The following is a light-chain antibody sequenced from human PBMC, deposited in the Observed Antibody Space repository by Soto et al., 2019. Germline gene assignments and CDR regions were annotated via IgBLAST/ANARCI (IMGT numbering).Light chain of an antibody. J-gene: IGKJ4*01. Sequence: DIQITQSPSSLSATVGDRVAITLRASQSISSYLNWYQQKPGKAPKLLIYAASSLQSGVPSRFSGSGSGTDFTLTISSLQPEDFATYYCQQSYSILTFGGGTKV. V-gene: IGKV1-39*01. CDR2: AAS. CDR1: QSISSY. CDR3: QQSYSILT.